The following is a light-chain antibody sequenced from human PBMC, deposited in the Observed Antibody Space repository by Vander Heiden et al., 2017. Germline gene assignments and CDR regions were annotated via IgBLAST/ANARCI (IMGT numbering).Light chain of an antibody. J-gene: IGLJ2*01. Sequence: SYVLTHPPSVSVAPGETARMTCGGNNIGSKGVHWYQQKPGQAPVLVIYYDKDRPSGIPARFSGSNSGNTATLTISRVEAGDEADYYCQVWAGRSDHVIFGGGSKLTVL. CDR1: NIGSKG. V-gene: IGLV3-21*04. CDR3: QVWAGRSDHVI. CDR2: YDK.